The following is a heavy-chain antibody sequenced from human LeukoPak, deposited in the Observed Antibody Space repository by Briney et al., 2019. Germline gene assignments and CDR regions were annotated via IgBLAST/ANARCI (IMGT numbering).Heavy chain of an antibody. Sequence: EASVKVSCKASGYTFTGYYMHWVRQAPGQGLEWMGWINPNSGGTNYAQKFQGRVTMTRDTSISTAYMELSRLRSDDTAVYYCARDLGGHDAFDIWGQGTMVTVPS. CDR1: GYTFTGYY. CDR2: INPNSGGT. V-gene: IGHV1-2*02. J-gene: IGHJ3*02. D-gene: IGHD1-26*01. CDR3: ARDLGGHDAFDI.